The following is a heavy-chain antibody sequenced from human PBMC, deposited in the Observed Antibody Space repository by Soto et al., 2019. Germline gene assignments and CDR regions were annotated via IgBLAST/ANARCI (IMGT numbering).Heavy chain of an antibody. CDR3: ARPGEMATTKYYFDY. Sequence: ASVKVSCKASGGTFSSYAISWVRQAPGQGLEWMGGIIPIFGTANYATTFQGRVTITADESTSTDYMELSSLRSEDTAVYYCARPGEMATTKYYFDYWGQGNLVTVSS. CDR1: GGTFSSYA. J-gene: IGHJ4*02. V-gene: IGHV1-69*13. D-gene: IGHD1-1*01. CDR2: IIPIFGTA.